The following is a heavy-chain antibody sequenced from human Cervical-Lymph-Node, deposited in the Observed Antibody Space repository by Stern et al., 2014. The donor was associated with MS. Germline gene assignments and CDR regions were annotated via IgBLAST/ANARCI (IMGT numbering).Heavy chain of an antibody. V-gene: IGHV3-11*01. CDR1: GFTFSDYY. CDR3: ARAGGSKDDF. CDR2: ISGRDGTI. D-gene: IGHD3-10*01. Sequence: LQLVESGGGLVKPGGSLRLSCAASGFTFSDYYMNWIRQAPGKGLEWISYISGRDGTIFYADSVKGRFTISRDNAKKSLNLQMNSLRAEDTAVYYCARAGGSKDDFWGQGTLVTVSS. J-gene: IGHJ4*02.